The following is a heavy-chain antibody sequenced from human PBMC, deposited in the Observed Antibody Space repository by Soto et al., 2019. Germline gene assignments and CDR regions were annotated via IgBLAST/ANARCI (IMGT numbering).Heavy chain of an antibody. CDR2: IKEDGSQK. CDR1: GFTFNTYY. J-gene: IGHJ4*02. V-gene: IGHV3-7*01. Sequence: GGSLRLSCEASGFTFNTYYMSWVRQAPGKGLEWVANIKEDGSQKYYLDSVKGRFTISRDNAKNSLYLQMDSLRAEDTAVYYCARDRAVSDTIPFTYWGQGTLVTVSS. CDR3: ARDRAVSDTIPFTY. D-gene: IGHD5-18*01.